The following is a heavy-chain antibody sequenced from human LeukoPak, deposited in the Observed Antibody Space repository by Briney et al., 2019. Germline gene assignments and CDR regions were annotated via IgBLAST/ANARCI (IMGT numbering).Heavy chain of an antibody. J-gene: IGHJ5*02. V-gene: IGHV4-34*01. D-gene: IGHD1-7*01. CDR3: ARTGTTRKNVSWFDP. CDR1: GGSFSGYY. Sequence: PSETLSLTCAVDGGSFSGYYWSWIRQPPGKGLEWIGEINHSGSTNYNPSLKSRVTISVDTSKNQFSLKLSSVTAADTAVYYCARTGTTRKNVSWFDPWGQGTLVTVSS. CDR2: INHSGST.